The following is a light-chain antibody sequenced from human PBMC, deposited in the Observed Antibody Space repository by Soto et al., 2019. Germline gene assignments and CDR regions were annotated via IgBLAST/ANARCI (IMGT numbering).Light chain of an antibody. CDR2: GVS. J-gene: IGKJ5*01. CDR3: QQYADSPIT. CDR1: QSVRTY. V-gene: IGKV3-20*01. Sequence: EIVLTQSPVTLSLSPGERATLSCRASQSVRTYLAWYQVKPGQAPRLLLYGVSSRATGIPDRFSGSGSGTDFTLAISRVEPEDFAVYFCQQYADSPITFGQGTRLEIK.